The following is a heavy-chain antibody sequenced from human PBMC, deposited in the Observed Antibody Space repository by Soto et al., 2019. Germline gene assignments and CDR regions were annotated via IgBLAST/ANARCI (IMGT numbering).Heavy chain of an antibody. J-gene: IGHJ6*02. D-gene: IGHD2-2*02. V-gene: IGHV3-23*01. CDR3: ANTVVPAAIHYYYGMDV. CDR1: GFTFSSYE. Sequence: GGSLRLSCAASGFTFSSYEMNWVRQAPGKGLEWVSAISGSGGSTYYADSVKGRFTISRDNSKNTLYLQMNSLRAEDTAVYYCANTVVPAAIHYYYGMDVWGQGTTVTVSS. CDR2: ISGSGGST.